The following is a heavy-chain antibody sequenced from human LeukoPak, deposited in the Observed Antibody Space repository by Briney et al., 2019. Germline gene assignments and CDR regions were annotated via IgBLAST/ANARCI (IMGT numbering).Heavy chain of an antibody. V-gene: IGHV3-21*01. J-gene: IGHJ5*02. Sequence: GGTLRLSCAASGFTFSSYSMNWVRQAPGKGLEWVSSISSSSSYIYYADSVKGRFTISRDNAKNSLYLQMNSLRAEDTAVYYCARSQDYGDSRVFMDWFDPWGQGTLVTVSS. D-gene: IGHD4-17*01. CDR2: ISSSSSYI. CDR1: GFTFSSYS. CDR3: ARSQDYGDSRVFMDWFDP.